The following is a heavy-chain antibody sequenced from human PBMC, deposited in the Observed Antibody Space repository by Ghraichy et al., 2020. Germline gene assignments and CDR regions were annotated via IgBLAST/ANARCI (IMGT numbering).Heavy chain of an antibody. CDR3: ARPLWGGDSAYDLWFDA. J-gene: IGHJ5*02. D-gene: IGHD5-12*01. V-gene: IGHV3-21*01. CDR2: ISSSGSYM. CDR1: GFTFSTYN. Sequence: GGSLRLSCAASGFTFSTYNMNWVRQAPGKGLEWVSSISSSGSYMYYADSVRGRFTISRDNTKNSLHLQMNSLRAEDTAVYYCARPLWGGDSAYDLWFDAWGQGTQVTVSS.